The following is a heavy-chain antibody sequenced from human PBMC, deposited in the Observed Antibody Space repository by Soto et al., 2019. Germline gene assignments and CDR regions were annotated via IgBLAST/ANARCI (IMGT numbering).Heavy chain of an antibody. J-gene: IGHJ6*02. Sequence: PGESLKISCKGSGYIFTNSWIGWVRQMPGKGLEWMGIIYPGDSDTRYSPSFQGQVTISADKSITTAYLQWTSLTASDTAMYFCASIQAAMHAAAGMDVWGQGTAVTVSS. D-gene: IGHD5-18*01. CDR3: ASIQAAMHAAAGMDV. V-gene: IGHV5-51*01. CDR1: GYIFTNSW. CDR2: IYPGDSDT.